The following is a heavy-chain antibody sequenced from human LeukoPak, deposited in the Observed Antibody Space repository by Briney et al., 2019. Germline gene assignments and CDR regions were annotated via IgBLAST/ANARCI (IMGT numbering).Heavy chain of an antibody. J-gene: IGHJ4*02. CDR2: ISSSSSYI. D-gene: IGHD2-2*01. CDR1: GFTFSSYS. Sequence: GGSLRLSCAASGFTFSSYSMNWVRQAPGKGLEWVSSISSSSSYIYYADSVKGRFTISRDNAKNSLYLQMNSLRAEDTAVYYCARAIVVAPAAMLDYWGQGTLVTVSS. V-gene: IGHV3-21*01. CDR3: ARAIVVAPAAMLDY.